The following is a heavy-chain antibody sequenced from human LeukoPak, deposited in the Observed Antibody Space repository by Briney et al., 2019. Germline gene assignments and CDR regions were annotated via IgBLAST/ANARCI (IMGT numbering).Heavy chain of an antibody. CDR3: AYPDSMNYYGMDV. CDR2: ISYDGSNK. CDR1: GFTFSSYG. D-gene: IGHD2-15*01. J-gene: IGHJ6*02. V-gene: IGHV3-30*03. Sequence: GGSLRLSCAASGFTFSSYGMHWVRQAPGKGLEWVAVISYDGSNKYYADSVKGRFTISRDNSKNTLYLQMNSLRAEDTAVYYCAYPDSMNYYGMDVWGQGTTVTVSS.